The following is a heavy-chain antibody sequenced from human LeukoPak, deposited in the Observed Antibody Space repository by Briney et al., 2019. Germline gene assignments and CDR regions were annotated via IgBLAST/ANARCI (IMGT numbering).Heavy chain of an antibody. Sequence: PGGSLRLSCAASGFTLSSYAMNWVRQAPGKGLEWVSVISISGGNIYYADSVKGRFTISRDNSKNTLYLQMNSLRAEDTAVYHCARVRDTYVWDYWGQGTLVTVSS. CDR2: ISISGGNI. D-gene: IGHD3-16*01. CDR3: ARVRDTYVWDY. V-gene: IGHV3-23*01. J-gene: IGHJ4*02. CDR1: GFTLSSYA.